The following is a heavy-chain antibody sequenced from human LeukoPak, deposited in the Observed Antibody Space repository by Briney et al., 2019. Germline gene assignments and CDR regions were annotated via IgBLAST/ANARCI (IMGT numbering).Heavy chain of an antibody. Sequence: PSQTLSLTCAVSGYFISSGYYWGWIRQPPGKGLEWIGSIYHSGSTYYNPSLKSRVTISVDTSKNQFSLRLSSVTAADTAVYYCARFVGAATTSHVDYWSQGTLVTVSS. CDR3: ARFVGAATTSHVDY. V-gene: IGHV4-38-2*01. J-gene: IGHJ4*02. D-gene: IGHD1-26*01. CDR1: GYFISSGYY. CDR2: IYHSGST.